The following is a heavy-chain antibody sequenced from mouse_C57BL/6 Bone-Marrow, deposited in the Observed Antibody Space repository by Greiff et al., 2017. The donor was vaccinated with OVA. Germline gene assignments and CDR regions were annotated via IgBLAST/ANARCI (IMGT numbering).Heavy chain of an antibody. CDR3: ANSPYAMDY. J-gene: IGHJ4*01. Sequence: EVQLVESGGDLVKPGGSLKLSCAASGFTFSSYGMSWVRQTPDKRLEWVATISSGGSYTYYPDSVKGRFTISRDNAKNTLYLQMSSLKSEDTAMYYCANSPYAMDYWGQGTSVTVSS. CDR2: ISSGGSYT. V-gene: IGHV5-6*01. D-gene: IGHD2-12*01. CDR1: GFTFSSYG.